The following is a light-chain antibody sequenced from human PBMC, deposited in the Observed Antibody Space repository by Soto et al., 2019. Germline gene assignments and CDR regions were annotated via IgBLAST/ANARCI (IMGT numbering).Light chain of an antibody. CDR1: QTVSRY. J-gene: IGKJ4*01. Sequence: PGERATLSCRASQTVSRYLAWYQQKPGQAPRLLIYYASNRATGIPARFSGSGSGTAYTLTISSLEPEDFAVYYCQQRSTWPLFTFGGGTKVEI. V-gene: IGKV3-11*01. CDR3: QQRSTWPLFT. CDR2: YAS.